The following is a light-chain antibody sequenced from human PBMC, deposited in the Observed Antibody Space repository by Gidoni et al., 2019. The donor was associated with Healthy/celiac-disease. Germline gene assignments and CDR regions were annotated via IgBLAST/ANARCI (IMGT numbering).Light chain of an antibody. CDR2: AAS. CDR1: QSISSY. V-gene: IGKV1-39*01. J-gene: IGKJ3*01. Sequence: DIQMTRSPSSLSASVGDRVTITCRASQSISSYLNWYQQKPGKAPKLLIYAASSLQSGVPSRFSGSGSGTDFTLTISSLQPEDFATYYCQQSYSTPPTFGPXTKVDIK. CDR3: QQSYSTPPT.